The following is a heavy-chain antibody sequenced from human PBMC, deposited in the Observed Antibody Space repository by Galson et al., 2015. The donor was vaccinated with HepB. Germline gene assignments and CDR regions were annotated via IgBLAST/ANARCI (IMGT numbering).Heavy chain of an antibody. CDR3: VRIFLRDKIDGMDV. CDR1: GYTFTDYW. Sequence: QSGAEVKKPGESLKISCRASGYTFTDYWIFWVRQMPGKGLELMGRIDPSDSDTNYSPSFQGHVSISADRSTNTAYLQWRSLKASDTAMYYCVRIFLRDKIDGMDVWGHRTTVTVSS. D-gene: IGHD3-9*01. CDR2: IDPSDSDT. J-gene: IGHJ6*02. V-gene: IGHV5-10-1*01.